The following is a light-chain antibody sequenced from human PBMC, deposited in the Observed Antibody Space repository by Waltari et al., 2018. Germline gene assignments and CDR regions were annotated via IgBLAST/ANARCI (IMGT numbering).Light chain of an antibody. V-gene: IGLV7-43*01. J-gene: IGLJ3*02. CDR1: EGAVTSGYY. CDR2: TTN. Sequence: QTVVNQEPSLTVSPGGTVTLTCASSEGAVTSGYYQNWLQKKPGQAHRALIYTTNNKHSCTPARFSGSLLGDKAALTLSGVHPEDEAEYYCLVYYGGAWVFGGGTKLTVL. CDR3: LVYYGGAWV.